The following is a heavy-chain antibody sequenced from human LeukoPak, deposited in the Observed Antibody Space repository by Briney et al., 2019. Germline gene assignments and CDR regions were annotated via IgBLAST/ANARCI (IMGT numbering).Heavy chain of an antibody. Sequence: ASVKVSCKASGYTFTGYYMHWVRQAPGQGLVWMGWINPNSGGTNYAQKFEGRVTITRDTTISTAYMELSRLRYDDTAVYYCASRRTGTNPFDYWGQGTLVTVSS. CDR1: GYTFTGYY. D-gene: IGHD1/OR15-1a*01. J-gene: IGHJ4*02. CDR2: INPNSGGT. V-gene: IGHV1-2*02. CDR3: ASRRTGTNPFDY.